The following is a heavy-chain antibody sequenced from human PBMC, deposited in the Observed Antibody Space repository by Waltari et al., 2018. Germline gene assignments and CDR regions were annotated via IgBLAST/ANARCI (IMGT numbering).Heavy chain of an antibody. CDR1: GLTFNNYP. CDR3: ARVTDFDSSGYYYLDS. CDR2: ISYDGSNK. Sequence: QVQLVESGGGVVQPGRSLRLSCAASGLTFNNYPMHWVRQAPGKGREWVAVISYDGSNKYYADSVKGRFTISRDNSKNTLYLQMNSLRAEDTAVYYCARVTDFDSSGYYYLDSWGQGTLVTVSS. D-gene: IGHD3-22*01. J-gene: IGHJ4*02. V-gene: IGHV3-30-3*01.